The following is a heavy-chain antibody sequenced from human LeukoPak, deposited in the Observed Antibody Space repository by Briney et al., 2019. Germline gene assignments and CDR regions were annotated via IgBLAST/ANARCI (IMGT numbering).Heavy chain of an antibody. D-gene: IGHD5-24*01. Sequence: GESLQISCQGSGYSFTSYWIGWVRQMPGKGLEWMGIIYPGDSDTRYSPSFQGQVTISADKSISTAYLQWSSLKASDTAMYYCATTVEMATIGDFNAFDIWGQGTMVTVSS. CDR1: GYSFTSYW. CDR3: ATTVEMATIGDFNAFDI. CDR2: IYPGDSDT. V-gene: IGHV5-51*01. J-gene: IGHJ3*02.